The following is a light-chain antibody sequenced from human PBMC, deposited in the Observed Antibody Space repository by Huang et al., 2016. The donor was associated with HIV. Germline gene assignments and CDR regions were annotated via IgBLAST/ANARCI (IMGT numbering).Light chain of an antibody. CDR2: GAS. CDR3: QHYNNWPPWT. V-gene: IGKV3D-15*01. J-gene: IGKJ1*01. Sequence: EIVMTQSPATLSVSPGERATLSCRASQGVSNNIAWYQQKPGQTPRLLIHGASTRATGIAAKVSGRGSGTDFTLTITSRQPEDSAVYYCQHYNNWPPWTFGPGTQVEI. CDR1: QGVSNN.